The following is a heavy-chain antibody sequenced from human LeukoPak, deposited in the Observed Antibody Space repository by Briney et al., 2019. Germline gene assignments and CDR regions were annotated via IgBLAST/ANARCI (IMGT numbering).Heavy chain of an antibody. D-gene: IGHD2-21*02. V-gene: IGHV3-66*02. J-gene: IGHJ6*02. CDR2: IYGDDST. Sequence: GGSLRLSCAASGFTVSSTCMGWVRQVPGKGLEWVTVIYGDDSTYYKDPVKGRFIISRDNSKNTLYLQMNSLRTEDTAVYYCARDSVTGYYGMDVWGQGTTVTVSS. CDR3: ARDSVTGYYGMDV. CDR1: GFTVSSTC.